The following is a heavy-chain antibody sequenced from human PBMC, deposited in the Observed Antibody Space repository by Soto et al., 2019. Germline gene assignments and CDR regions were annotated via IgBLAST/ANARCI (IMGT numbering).Heavy chain of an antibody. J-gene: IGHJ5*02. D-gene: IGHD6-25*01. V-gene: IGHV2-5*02. Sequence: SGPSPVNPAQPLTLTCTSSVFSLSTRGVGVGWIRQPPGKALEWLALIYWDDDKRYSPSLKSRLTITKDTSKNQVVLTMTNMDPVDTASYYCAHSTALPNWFDPWSQGTLVTVSS. CDR2: IYWDDDK. CDR3: AHSTALPNWFDP. CDR1: VFSLSTRGVG.